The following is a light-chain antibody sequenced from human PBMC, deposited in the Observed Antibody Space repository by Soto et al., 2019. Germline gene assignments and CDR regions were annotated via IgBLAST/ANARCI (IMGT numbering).Light chain of an antibody. Sequence: DIQMTQSPSTLSASVGDGVTITCRASQNIGSWLAWYQQKPGGAPKLLISKATNLQSGVPSRFSGSGSGTDFSLTISSLQPVDSATYFCQQYNDFQYSFGPGTKLDI. V-gene: IGKV1-5*03. CDR2: KAT. CDR3: QQYNDFQYS. CDR1: QNIGSW. J-gene: IGKJ2*01.